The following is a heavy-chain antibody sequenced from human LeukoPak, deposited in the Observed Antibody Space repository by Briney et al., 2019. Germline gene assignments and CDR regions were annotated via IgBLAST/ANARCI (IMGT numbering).Heavy chain of an antibody. Sequence: PGGSLRLSCAAPGFTFSSYGMHWVRQAPGKGLEWVAVISYDGSNKYYADSVKGRFTISRDNSKNTLYLQMNSLRAEDTAVYYCARPRQWELLHASAFDIWGRGTTVTVSS. D-gene: IGHD1-26*01. J-gene: IGHJ3*02. CDR1: GFTFSSYG. CDR3: ARPRQWELLHASAFDI. CDR2: ISYDGSNK. V-gene: IGHV3-30*03.